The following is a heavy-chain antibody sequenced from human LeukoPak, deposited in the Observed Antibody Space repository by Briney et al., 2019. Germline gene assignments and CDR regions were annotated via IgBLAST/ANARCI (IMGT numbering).Heavy chain of an antibody. CDR2: IYYSGST. CDR3: ARGITGTTPFDY. Sequence: TSSETLSLTCTVSGGSISSSSYYWGWIRQPPGKGLEWIGSIYYSGSTYYNPALKSRVTISVDTSKNQFSLKLSSVTAADTAVYYCARGITGTTPFDYWGQGTLVTVSS. CDR1: GGSISSSSYY. J-gene: IGHJ4*02. D-gene: IGHD1-7*01. V-gene: IGHV4-39*07.